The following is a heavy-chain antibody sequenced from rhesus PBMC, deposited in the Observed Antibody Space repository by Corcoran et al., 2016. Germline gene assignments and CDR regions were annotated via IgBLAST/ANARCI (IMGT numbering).Heavy chain of an antibody. V-gene: IGHV4-169*01. Sequence: QLQLQESGPGLVKPSETLSVTCAVLGRSISSSYWSWIRQAPGKGLGWIGYMYGSGNSTHHNPSLRSRVTLSVDTTKNQFSLKLSCVTAADTAVYYCGGVYGRNVPYWYFDIWGPGTPITISS. CDR2: MYGSGNST. CDR1: GRSISSSY. CDR3: GGVYGRNVPYWYFDI. D-gene: IGHD2-39*01. J-gene: IGHJ2*01.